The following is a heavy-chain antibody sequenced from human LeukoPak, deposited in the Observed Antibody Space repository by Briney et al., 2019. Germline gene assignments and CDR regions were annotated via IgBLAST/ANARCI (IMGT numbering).Heavy chain of an antibody. Sequence: GESLKISCKGSGYSFTSYWIGWVRQAPGQGLEWMGWINPNSGGTNYAQKFQGRVTMTRDTSISTAYMELSRLRSDDTAVYYCARGITMIVVVPDAFDIWGQGTMVTVSS. J-gene: IGHJ3*02. CDR3: ARGITMIVVVPDAFDI. D-gene: IGHD3-22*01. CDR2: INPNSGGT. V-gene: IGHV1-2*02. CDR1: GYSFTSYW.